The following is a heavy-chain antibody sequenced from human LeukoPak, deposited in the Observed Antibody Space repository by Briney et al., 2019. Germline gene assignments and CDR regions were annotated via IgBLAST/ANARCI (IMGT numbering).Heavy chain of an antibody. D-gene: IGHD3-9*01. CDR3: ARGIESYDILTGYHHFDY. CDR1: GFTFSSYS. Sequence: GGSLRLSCAASGFTFSSYSMSWVRQAPGKGLEWVSSISSSSSYIYYADSVKGRFTISRDNAKNSLYLQMNSLRAEDTAVYYCARGIESYDILTGYHHFDYWGQGTLVTVSS. V-gene: IGHV3-21*01. J-gene: IGHJ4*02. CDR2: ISSSSSYI.